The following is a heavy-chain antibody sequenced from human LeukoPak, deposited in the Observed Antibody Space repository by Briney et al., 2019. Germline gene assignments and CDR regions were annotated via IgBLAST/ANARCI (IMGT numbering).Heavy chain of an antibody. Sequence: HPGRSLRLSCAASGFTFDDYAMHWVRQAPGKGLEWVSGISWNSGSIGYADSVKGRFTISRDNAKNSLYLQMNSLRAEDTAVYYCARAPGWTTVARPFDNWGQGTLVTVSS. J-gene: IGHJ4*02. CDR2: ISWNSGSI. CDR3: ARAPGWTTVARPFDN. D-gene: IGHD4-17*01. V-gene: IGHV3-9*01. CDR1: GFTFDDYA.